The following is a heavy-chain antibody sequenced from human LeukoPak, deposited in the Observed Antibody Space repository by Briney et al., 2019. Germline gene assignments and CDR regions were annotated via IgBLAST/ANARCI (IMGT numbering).Heavy chain of an antibody. CDR3: ARARFSSPRIPNFDY. J-gene: IGHJ4*02. CDR2: ISAYNGNT. D-gene: IGHD6-6*01. CDR1: GYTFTSYG. V-gene: IGHV1-18*01. Sequence: GASVKVSCKASGYTFTSYGISWVQQAPGQGLEWMGWISAYNGNTNYAQKLQGRVTMTTGTSTSTAYMELRSLRSDDTAVYYCARARFSSPRIPNFDYWGQGTLVTVSS.